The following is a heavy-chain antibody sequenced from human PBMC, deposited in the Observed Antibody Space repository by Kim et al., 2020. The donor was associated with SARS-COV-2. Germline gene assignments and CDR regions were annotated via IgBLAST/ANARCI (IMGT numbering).Heavy chain of an antibody. CDR1: GGSISSSSYY. CDR3: ARLPYYYGSSWAFDI. D-gene: IGHD3-22*01. Sequence: SETLSLTCTVSGGSISSSSYYWGWIRQPPGKGLEWIGSIYYSGSTYYNPSLKSRVTISVDTSKNQFSLKLSSVTAADTAVYYCARLPYYYGSSWAFDIWGQGTMVTVSS. V-gene: IGHV4-39*01. CDR2: IYYSGST. J-gene: IGHJ3*02.